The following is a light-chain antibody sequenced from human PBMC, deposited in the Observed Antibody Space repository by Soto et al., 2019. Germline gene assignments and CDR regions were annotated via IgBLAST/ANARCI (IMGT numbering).Light chain of an antibody. CDR1: ESISRH. CDR2: AAS. Sequence: DIQMTQSPSSLSASVGDRVTITCRASESISRHLNWYQQKPGKAPTLLIYAASTLQNGVPSRFSGSGSGADFNLTISSLKPEDFATYYCQQSYSTLSISFGGGTRLEIK. CDR3: QQSYSTLSIS. J-gene: IGKJ5*01. V-gene: IGKV1-39*01.